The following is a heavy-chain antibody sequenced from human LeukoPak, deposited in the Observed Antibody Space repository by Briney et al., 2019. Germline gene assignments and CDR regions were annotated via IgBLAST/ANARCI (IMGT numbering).Heavy chain of an antibody. V-gene: IGHV3-30*02. CDR2: IRYDGSNK. D-gene: IGHD1-26*01. CDR3: AKDLSYIVGATGFDY. Sequence: GGSLRLSCAASGFTFSSYGMHWVRQAPGKGLEWVAFIRYDGSNKYYADSVKGRFTISRDSSKNTLYLQMNSLRAEDTAVYYCAKDLSYIVGATGFDYWGQGTLVTVSS. J-gene: IGHJ4*02. CDR1: GFTFSSYG.